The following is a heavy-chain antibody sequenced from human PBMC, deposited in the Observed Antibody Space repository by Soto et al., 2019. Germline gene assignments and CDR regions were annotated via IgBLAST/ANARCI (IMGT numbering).Heavy chain of an antibody. Sequence: GASVKVSCKASGGTFSSYAISWVRQAPGQGLEWMGWIIASNGTANYSQKFQGRVTITRDTSASTAYMELSSLRSEDTAVYYCARTRRFGYSSSPTNWFDPWGQGTLVTVSS. CDR1: GGTFSSYA. CDR2: IIASNGTA. D-gene: IGHD6-13*01. V-gene: IGHV1-69*05. J-gene: IGHJ5*02. CDR3: ARTRRFGYSSSPTNWFDP.